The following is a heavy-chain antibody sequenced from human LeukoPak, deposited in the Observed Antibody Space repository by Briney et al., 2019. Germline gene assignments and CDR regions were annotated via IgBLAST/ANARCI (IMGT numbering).Heavy chain of an antibody. V-gene: IGHV4-59*01. D-gene: IGHD6-13*01. Sequence: PSETLSLTCTVSGGSISSYYWSWIRQPPGKGLEWIGYIYYSGSTNYNPSLKSRVTISVDTSKNQFSLKLSSVTAADTAVYYCARDYRYSSSWYDYYYYGMDAWGQGTTVTVSS. J-gene: IGHJ6*02. CDR1: GGSISSYY. CDR3: ARDYRYSSSWYDYYYYGMDA. CDR2: IYYSGST.